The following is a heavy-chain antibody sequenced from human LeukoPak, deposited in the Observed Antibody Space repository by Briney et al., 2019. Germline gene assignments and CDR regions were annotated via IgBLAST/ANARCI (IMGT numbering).Heavy chain of an antibody. D-gene: IGHD1-26*01. CDR3: AREGSLIVGAIRYWFDP. Sequence: GASVKVSCTASGYTFTSYYMHWVRQAPGQGLEWMGIINPSGGSTSYAQKFQGRVTMTRDTSTSTVYMELSSLRSEDTAVYYCAREGSLIVGAIRYWFDPWGQGTLVTVSS. CDR1: GYTFTSYY. J-gene: IGHJ5*02. V-gene: IGHV1-46*01. CDR2: INPSGGST.